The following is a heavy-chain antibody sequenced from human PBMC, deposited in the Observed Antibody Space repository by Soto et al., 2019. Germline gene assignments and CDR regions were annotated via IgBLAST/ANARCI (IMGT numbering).Heavy chain of an antibody. V-gene: IGHV4-4*02. CDR1: SGSIRSSNW. D-gene: IGHD2-8*01. CDR3: ARRTWGMDV. J-gene: IGHJ6*02. CDR2: IFHNGNT. Sequence: QVQLQESGPGLVKASGTLSLTCAVSSGSIRSSNWWSWVRQSPGKGLEWLGEIFHNGNTYYNPSLNGRVTISVDTSKNQFSLNLRSVTAADTAVYYCARRTWGMDVWGQGTTVTVSS.